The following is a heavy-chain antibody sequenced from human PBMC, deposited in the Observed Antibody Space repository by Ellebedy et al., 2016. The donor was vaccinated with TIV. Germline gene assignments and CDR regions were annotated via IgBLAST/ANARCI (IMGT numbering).Heavy chain of an antibody. CDR3: ARGHYGMDV. Sequence: PGGSLRLSCAGSGFNFGAYSINWVRQAPGKGLEWLSYIAGRTSLIYYANSVKGRFTISRDNAKNSAFLQMNSLRSEDTAVYYCARGHYGMDVWGQGSTVTVSS. CDR1: GFNFGAYS. J-gene: IGHJ6*02. V-gene: IGHV3-48*04. CDR2: IAGRTSLI.